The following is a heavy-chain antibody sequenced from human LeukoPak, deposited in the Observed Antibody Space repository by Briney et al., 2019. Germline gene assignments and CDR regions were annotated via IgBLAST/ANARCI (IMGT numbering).Heavy chain of an antibody. Sequence: ASVKVSCKASGYTFTDYHMHWVRQAPGQGLEWMGWISTYNGNTNYAQKLQGRVTMTTDTSTSTTYMELRSLRSDDTAVYYCARRGGSYPNDYWGQGTLVTVSS. CDR1: GYTFTDYH. V-gene: IGHV1-18*04. CDR3: ARRGGSYPNDY. CDR2: ISTYNGNT. D-gene: IGHD1-26*01. J-gene: IGHJ4*02.